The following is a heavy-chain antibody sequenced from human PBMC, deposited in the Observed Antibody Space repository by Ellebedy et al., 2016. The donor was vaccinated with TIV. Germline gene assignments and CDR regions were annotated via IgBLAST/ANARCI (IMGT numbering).Heavy chain of an antibody. Sequence: GESLKISCAASGFTFSSYAMHWVRQAPGKGLEWVAVISYDGSNKYYADSVKGRFTISRDNSKNTLYLQMNSLRAEDTAVYYCARDQLYYSGPWFGVFDPWGQGTLVTVSS. CDR3: ARDQLYYSGPWFGVFDP. D-gene: IGHD3-10*01. V-gene: IGHV3-30*01. CDR2: ISYDGSNK. CDR1: GFTFSSYA. J-gene: IGHJ5*02.